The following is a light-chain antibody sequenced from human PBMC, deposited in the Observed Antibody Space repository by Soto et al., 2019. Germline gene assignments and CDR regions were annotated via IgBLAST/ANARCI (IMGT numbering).Light chain of an antibody. CDR1: QTLASSY. CDR2: GAS. Sequence: EIVLTQSPVTLSLSPGERATLSCRASQTLASSYLVWYQQKPGQAPRLLIYGASSRATGIPDRFSGSGSGTDFTLTISRLEPEDFAVYYCQHYGSSPLTFGGGTKVDIK. J-gene: IGKJ4*01. V-gene: IGKV3-20*01. CDR3: QHYGSSPLT.